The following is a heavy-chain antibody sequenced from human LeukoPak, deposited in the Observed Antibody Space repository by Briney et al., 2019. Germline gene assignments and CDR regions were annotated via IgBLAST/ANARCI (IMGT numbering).Heavy chain of an antibody. CDR3: ARHGRGAKIAAPDY. D-gene: IGHD6-6*01. Sequence: PSQTLSLTCTVSGGSISSGDYYWSWIRQPPGKGLEWIGYIDNNGSTWSGPSLKSRVIISRDTSKNQFSLSLSSVTAADTAVYYCARHGRGAKIAAPDYWGQGTLVTVSS. CDR1: GGSISSGDYY. V-gene: IGHV4-30-4*01. J-gene: IGHJ4*02. CDR2: IDNNGST.